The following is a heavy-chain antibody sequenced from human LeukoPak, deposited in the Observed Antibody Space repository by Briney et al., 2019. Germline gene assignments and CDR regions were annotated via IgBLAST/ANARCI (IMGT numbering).Heavy chain of an antibody. CDR3: AKRGLAVADY. V-gene: IGHV3-21*04. J-gene: IGHJ4*02. Sequence: GGSLRLSCAASGFTFSSYSMNWVRQAPGKGLEWVSSISSSSSYINYADSVRGRFTISRDNAKNSLFLQMNSLRAEDTAVYYCAKRGLAVADYWGQGTLVTVSS. D-gene: IGHD6-19*01. CDR2: ISSSSSYI. CDR1: GFTFSSYS.